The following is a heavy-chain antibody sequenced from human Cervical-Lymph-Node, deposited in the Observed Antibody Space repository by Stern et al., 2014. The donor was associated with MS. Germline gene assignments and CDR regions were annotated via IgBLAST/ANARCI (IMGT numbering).Heavy chain of an antibody. CDR2: IYYNNET. D-gene: IGHD4-11*01. V-gene: IGHV2-5*01. CDR1: GFSFNTRGVG. CDR3: APDPQY. Sequence: QVTLKESGPTLVKPTQTLTLTCTFSGFSFNTRGVGVGWSRQSPGKALEWLALIYYNNETRYSPSLRSRLTITRDTSKNQVVLTMANMDPVDTATYYCAPDPQYWGQGARVTVSS. J-gene: IGHJ4*02.